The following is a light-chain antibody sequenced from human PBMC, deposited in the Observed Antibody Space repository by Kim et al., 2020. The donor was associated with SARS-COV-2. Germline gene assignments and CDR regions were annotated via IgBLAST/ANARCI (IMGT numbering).Light chain of an antibody. Sequence: GQRVTFSCSASSSNIGSNYVYCYQQLPGTAPKLLISRNNQRPSGVPDRFSGSKSGTSASLAISGLRSEDDADYYCAAWDDSLSGWVFGGGTKLTVL. CDR2: RNN. J-gene: IGLJ3*02. CDR1: SSNIGSNY. CDR3: AAWDDSLSGWV. V-gene: IGLV1-47*01.